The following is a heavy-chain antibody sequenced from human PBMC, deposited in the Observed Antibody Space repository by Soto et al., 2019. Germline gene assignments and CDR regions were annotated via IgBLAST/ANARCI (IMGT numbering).Heavy chain of an antibody. CDR3: AREGYSSSWFDY. Sequence: ASVKVSCKASGYTFTSYAMHWVRQAPGQRLEWMGWINAGNGNTKYSQKFQGRVTITRDTSASSAYMELSSLRSEDTAVYYCAREGYSSSWFDYWGQGTLVTVSS. CDR1: GYTFTSYA. V-gene: IGHV1-3*01. D-gene: IGHD6-13*01. J-gene: IGHJ4*02. CDR2: INAGNGNT.